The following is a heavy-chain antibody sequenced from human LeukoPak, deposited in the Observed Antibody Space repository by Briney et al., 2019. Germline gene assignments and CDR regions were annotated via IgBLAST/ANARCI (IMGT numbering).Heavy chain of an antibody. Sequence: ASVKVSCKASGYTFTSYYMHWVRQAPGQGLEWMGIINPSGGSTSYAQKFQGRVTMTRDTSTSTVYMELSSLRAEDTAVYYCAKEDPRAGAIFDYWGRGTLVTVSS. CDR2: INPSGGST. CDR1: GYTFTSYY. J-gene: IGHJ4*02. V-gene: IGHV1-46*01. D-gene: IGHD3-10*01. CDR3: AKEDPRAGAIFDY.